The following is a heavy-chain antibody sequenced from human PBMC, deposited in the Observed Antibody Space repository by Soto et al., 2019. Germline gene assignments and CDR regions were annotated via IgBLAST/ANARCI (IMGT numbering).Heavy chain of an antibody. Sequence: SETLSLTCTVSGGSISSYYWSWIRQPPGKGLEWIGYIYYSGSTNYNPSLKCRVTIAVDTSKDQFSLNLRYVTAADTAVYYCAGNYYGSGSYYYYYYMDVWGKGTTVTVSS. J-gene: IGHJ6*03. CDR1: GGSISSYY. D-gene: IGHD3-10*01. CDR2: IYYSGST. V-gene: IGHV4-59*01. CDR3: AGNYYGSGSYYYYYYMDV.